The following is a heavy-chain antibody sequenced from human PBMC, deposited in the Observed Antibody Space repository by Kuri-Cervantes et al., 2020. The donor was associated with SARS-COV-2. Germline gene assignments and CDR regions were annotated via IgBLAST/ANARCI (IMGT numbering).Heavy chain of an antibody. Sequence: GESLKISCAASGFTFSTYWMHWVRQVPGKGLVWVSRIKSDGSETNYADSVQGRFTISRDNARNTLYLQVNSLRVEDTAVYYCARGGQYYSPPLDYWGQGTLVTVS. D-gene: IGHD3-10*01. CDR3: ARGGQYYSPPLDY. CDR2: IKSDGSET. J-gene: IGHJ4*02. V-gene: IGHV3-74*01. CDR1: GFTFSTYW.